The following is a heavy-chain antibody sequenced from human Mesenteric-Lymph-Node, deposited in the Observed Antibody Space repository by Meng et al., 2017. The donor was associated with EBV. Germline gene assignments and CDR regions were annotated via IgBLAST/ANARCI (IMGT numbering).Heavy chain of an antibody. CDR2: IIPIFGTP. CDR3: ARDREEYCSGGSCYGPGY. V-gene: IGHV1-69*06. D-gene: IGHD2-15*01. Sequence: VQPVPSGAEGKTPRSPVRVSCETSGGTSSSYAISWVRQAPGRGLEWMGGIIPIFGTPYYAQRFQGRVTITADKSTGTAYMDLSSLRSEDTAVYYCARDREEYCSGGSCYGPGYWGQGTLVTVSS. CDR1: GGTSSSYA. J-gene: IGHJ4*02.